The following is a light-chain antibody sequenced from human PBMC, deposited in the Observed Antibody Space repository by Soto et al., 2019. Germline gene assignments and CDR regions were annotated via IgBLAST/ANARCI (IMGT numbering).Light chain of an antibody. Sequence: EIVLTQSPATLSLSPGERATLSCRASQSVSSSLAWYQQKPGQAPRLFIYGASNRASGIPARFSGSGSGTDFTLTINSLEPEDFAVYYCQQRSNWPITFGQGTRLEIK. CDR2: GAS. V-gene: IGKV3-11*01. CDR1: QSVSSS. CDR3: QQRSNWPIT. J-gene: IGKJ5*01.